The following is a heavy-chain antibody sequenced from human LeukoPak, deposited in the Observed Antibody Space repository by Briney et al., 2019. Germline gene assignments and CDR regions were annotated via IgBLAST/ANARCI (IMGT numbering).Heavy chain of an antibody. V-gene: IGHV3-7*01. Sequence: GGSLRLSCAASGFTFSSYWISWVRQAPGKGLEWVANIKQDGSEKYYVDSVKGRFTISRDNTKNSLYLQMNSLRAEDTAVYYCARLKQWLVRDYYYHGMDVWGQGTTVTVSS. CDR1: GFTFSSYW. D-gene: IGHD6-19*01. CDR2: IKQDGSEK. CDR3: ARLKQWLVRDYYYHGMDV. J-gene: IGHJ6*02.